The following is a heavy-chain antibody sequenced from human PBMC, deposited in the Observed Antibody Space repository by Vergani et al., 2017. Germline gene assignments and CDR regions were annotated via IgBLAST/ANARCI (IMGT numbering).Heavy chain of an antibody. CDR3: ARVPSPPAAILYFDY. CDR1: GYSFTSYW. Sequence: VPLVQSGAEVKKPGESLKISCKGSGYSFTSYWIGWVRQMPGKGLEWMGIIYPGDSDTRYSPSFQGQVTISADKSISTAYLQWSSLKASDTAMYYCARVPSPPAAILYFDYWGQGTLVTVSS. CDR2: IYPGDSDT. D-gene: IGHD2-2*01. J-gene: IGHJ4*02. V-gene: IGHV5-51*01.